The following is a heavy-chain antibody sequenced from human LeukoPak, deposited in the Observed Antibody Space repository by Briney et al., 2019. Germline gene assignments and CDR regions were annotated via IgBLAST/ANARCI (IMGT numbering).Heavy chain of an antibody. J-gene: IGHJ4*02. Sequence: PGGSLRLSCAASGFTFSNYWMHWVRQVPGKGLVWVSRINGDGTYTNYADSVRGRFTISRDNAKNTAYLQMNSLRVDDTAVYYCARDASWAASDYWGQGTLVTVSS. CDR2: INGDGTYT. CDR3: ARDASWAASDY. V-gene: IGHV3-74*01. CDR1: GFTFSNYW. D-gene: IGHD2-2*01.